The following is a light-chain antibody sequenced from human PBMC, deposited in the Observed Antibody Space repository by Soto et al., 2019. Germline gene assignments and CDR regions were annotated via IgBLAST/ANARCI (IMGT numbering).Light chain of an antibody. J-gene: IGLJ1*01. CDR2: EVN. CDR1: SSDVGAYTS. Sequence: QSVLTQPASVSGSPGQSITISCTGTSSDVGAYTSVSWYQHHPGKAPKVLIYEVNKRPSGISNRFSGSKSVNTASLTISGLQPEDEAHYYCSSYTSDNRDYAFGTGTKVTVL. V-gene: IGLV2-14*01. CDR3: SSYTSDNRDYA.